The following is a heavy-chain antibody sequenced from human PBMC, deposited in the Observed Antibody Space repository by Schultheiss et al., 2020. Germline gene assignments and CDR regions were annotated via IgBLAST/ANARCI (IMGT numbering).Heavy chain of an antibody. CDR1: GGSISSGGYY. V-gene: IGHV4-39*07. D-gene: IGHD5-12*01. CDR3: ARVQRATISKKPHYYGMDV. CDR2: IYYSGST. Sequence: SQTLSLTCTVSGGSISSGGYYWSWIRQHPGKGLEWIGSIYYSGSTYYNPSLKSRVTISVDTSKNQFSLKLSSVTAADTAVYYCARVQRATISKKPHYYGMDVWGKGTTVTVSS. J-gene: IGHJ6*04.